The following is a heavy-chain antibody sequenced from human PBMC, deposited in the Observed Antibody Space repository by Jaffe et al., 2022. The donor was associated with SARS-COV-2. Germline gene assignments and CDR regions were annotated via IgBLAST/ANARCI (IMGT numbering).Heavy chain of an antibody. CDR1: GFTFSSYA. CDR2: ISDSGGST. V-gene: IGHV3-23*01. CDR3: ARRFGELFFSQAFDY. D-gene: IGHD3-16*01. J-gene: IGHJ4*02. Sequence: EVQLLESGGGLVQPGGSLRLSCAASGFTFSSYAMSWVRQAPGKGLEWVSAISDSGGSTYYADSVKGRFTISRDNSKNTLYLQMNSLRAEDTAVYFCARRFGELFFSQAFDYWGQGTLVTVSS.